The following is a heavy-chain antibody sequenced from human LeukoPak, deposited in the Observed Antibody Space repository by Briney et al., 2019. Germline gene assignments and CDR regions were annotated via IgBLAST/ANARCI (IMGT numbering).Heavy chain of an antibody. CDR2: IYPGDSET. CDR1: GYSFTIYW. J-gene: IGHJ4*02. V-gene: IGHV5-51*01. D-gene: IGHD5-24*01. CDR3: ARLGDGSLDY. Sequence: GESLKISCKGSGYSFTIYWIGWVRQMPGKGLELMGIIYPGDSETRYSLTFQGQVTISADKSTSTAYLQWSSLKASDTAMYYCARLGDGSLDYWGQGTLVTVSS.